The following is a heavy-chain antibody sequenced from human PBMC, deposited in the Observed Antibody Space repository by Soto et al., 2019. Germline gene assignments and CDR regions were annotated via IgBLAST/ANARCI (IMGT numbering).Heavy chain of an antibody. Sequence: QLQLQESGSGLVKPSQTLSLTCTVSGGSITSGNSYSWSWIRQPPGKGLEWIGSISRSGSTSYNPPLKGRVTMSVDKSKNQFSLNLSSVTAADMAVYYCARAVAPYLGTWFDPWGQGTLVIVSS. CDR2: ISRSGST. V-gene: IGHV4-30-2*01. D-gene: IGHD3-16*01. CDR1: GGSITSGNSYS. CDR3: ARAVAPYLGTWFDP. J-gene: IGHJ5*02.